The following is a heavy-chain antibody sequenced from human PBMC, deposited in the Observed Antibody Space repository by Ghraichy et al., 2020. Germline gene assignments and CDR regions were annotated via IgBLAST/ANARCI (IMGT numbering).Heavy chain of an antibody. CDR1: GGSISSYY. V-gene: IGHV4-59*01. CDR3: ARVGYGSGSPPYYYFDY. D-gene: IGHD3-10*01. J-gene: IGHJ4*02. CDR2: IYYSGST. Sequence: GSLSLTCTVSGGSISSYYWSWIRQPPGKGLEWIGYIYYSGSTNYNPSLKSRVTISVDTSKNQFSLKLSSVTAADTAVYYCARVGYGSGSPPYYYFDYWGQGTLVTVSS.